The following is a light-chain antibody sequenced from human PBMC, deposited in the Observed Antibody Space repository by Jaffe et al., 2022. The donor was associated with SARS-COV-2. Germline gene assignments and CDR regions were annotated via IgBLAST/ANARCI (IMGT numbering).Light chain of an antibody. CDR3: SSYTSSNTVV. CDR1: SSDVGGYNY. Sequence: QSALTQPASVSGSPGQSITISCTGTSSDVGGYNYVSWYQHNPGKAPKLMIYDVSNRPSGVSNRFSGSKSGNTASLTISGLQGEDEADYYCSSYTSSNTVVFGGGTKLTVL. J-gene: IGLJ2*01. V-gene: IGLV2-14*03. CDR2: DVS.